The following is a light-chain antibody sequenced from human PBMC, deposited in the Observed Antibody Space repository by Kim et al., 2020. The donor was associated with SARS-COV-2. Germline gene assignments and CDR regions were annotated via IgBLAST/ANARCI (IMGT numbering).Light chain of an antibody. CDR1: QSVSSSY. Sequence: EIVLTQSPGTLSLSPGERATLSCRASQSVSSSYLGWFQQKPGQAPRLLIYGASSRATGIPARFSGSGSGTEFTLTISRLEPEDCAVYYCQQYGSSPLTFGGGTKLEI. CDR2: GAS. V-gene: IGKV3-20*01. CDR3: QQYGSSPLT. J-gene: IGKJ4*01.